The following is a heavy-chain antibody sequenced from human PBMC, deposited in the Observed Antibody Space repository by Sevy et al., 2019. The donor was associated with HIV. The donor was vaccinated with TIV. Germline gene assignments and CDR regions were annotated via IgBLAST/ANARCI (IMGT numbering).Heavy chain of an antibody. V-gene: IGHV3-23*01. D-gene: IGHD3-16*01. CDR3: AKDYFPEIWAAPPLEY. CDR1: GFTFRNYV. J-gene: IGHJ4*01. CDR2: ISAGGGKT. Sequence: GGSLRLSCVASGFTFRNYVMNWVRQAPGKGLEWVSSISAGGGKTNYADSVKGRFTISRDNSKNTLYLQMNSLRAEDTAVYYCAKDYFPEIWAAPPLEYWGHGTLVTVSS.